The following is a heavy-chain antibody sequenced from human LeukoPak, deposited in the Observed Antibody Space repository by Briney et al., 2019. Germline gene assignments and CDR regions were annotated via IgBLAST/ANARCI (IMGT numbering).Heavy chain of an antibody. CDR2: ISWNSGSI. D-gene: IGHD6-13*01. CDR1: RYTFYEFD. Sequence: SGGSLRLFCAASRYTFYEFDKLCVRRSRGGGVVGGSGISWNSGSIGYADSVKGRFTISRDNAKNSLYLQMNSLRAEATALYYCAKGIAAAGTRAFDIWGQGTMVTVSS. J-gene: IGHJ3*02. V-gene: IGHV3-9*01. CDR3: AKGIAAAGTRAFDI.